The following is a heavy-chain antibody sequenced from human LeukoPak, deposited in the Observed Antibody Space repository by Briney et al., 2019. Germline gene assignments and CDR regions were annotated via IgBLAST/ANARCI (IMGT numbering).Heavy chain of an antibody. J-gene: IGHJ4*02. D-gene: IGHD4-23*01. CDR2: IYPSDSDS. Sequence: GESLKISCKGSGYSFTTSWIGWVRQMSGKGLEWMGIIYPSDSDSRYSPSFQGQVSISVDKSISTAYLQWSSLKASDTAMYYCAGLYGGNSFDYWGQGALVTVSS. V-gene: IGHV5-51*01. CDR1: GYSFTTSW. CDR3: AGLYGGNSFDY.